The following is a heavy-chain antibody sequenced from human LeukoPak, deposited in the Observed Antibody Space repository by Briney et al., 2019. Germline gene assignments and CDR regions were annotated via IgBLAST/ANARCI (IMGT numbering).Heavy chain of an antibody. J-gene: IGHJ4*02. CDR2: ISYDIYSK. Sequence: TGGSLRLSCAASGFTFTSYSMHWVRQAPGKGLEWVAVISYDIYSKYYADSVRGRFTISRNNSENTLNLQMNSLRGEDTAVYYCARDAWSVRSYFDYWGQGTLVTVSS. CDR1: GFTFTSYS. V-gene: IGHV3-30*04. D-gene: IGHD2-8*01. CDR3: ARDAWSVRSYFDY.